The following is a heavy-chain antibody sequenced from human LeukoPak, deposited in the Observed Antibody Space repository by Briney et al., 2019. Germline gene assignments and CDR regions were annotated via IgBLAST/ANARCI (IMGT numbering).Heavy chain of an antibody. CDR3: ARDRGIVGAHDAFDI. V-gene: IGHV4-4*07. J-gene: IGHJ3*02. CDR1: GGSISSYY. D-gene: IGHD1-26*01. CDR2: IYTSGST. Sequence: SETLSLTCAVSGGSISSYYWSWIRQPAGKGLEWIGRIYTSGSTNYNPSLKSRVTISVDTSKNQFSLKLSSVTAADTAVYYCARDRGIVGAHDAFDIWGQGTMVTVSS.